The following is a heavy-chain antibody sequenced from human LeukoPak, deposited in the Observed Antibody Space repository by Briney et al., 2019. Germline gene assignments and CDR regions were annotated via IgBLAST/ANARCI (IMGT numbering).Heavy chain of an antibody. Sequence: GGSLRLSCAASGFTFSSYGMHWVRQAPGKGLEWVAVISYDGSNIYYADSVKGRFTFSRDNSKNTLYLQMNSLRAEDTAVYYCTYIGYWGQGTLVTVSS. CDR1: GFTFSSYG. CDR3: TYIGY. J-gene: IGHJ4*02. D-gene: IGHD1-1*01. V-gene: IGHV3-30*03. CDR2: ISYDGSNI.